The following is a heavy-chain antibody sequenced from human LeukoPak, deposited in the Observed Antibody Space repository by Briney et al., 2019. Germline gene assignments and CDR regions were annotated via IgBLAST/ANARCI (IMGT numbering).Heavy chain of an antibody. J-gene: IGHJ5*02. Sequence: ASVKVSCKASGYTFTSYSFGWVRQAPGQGLEWMGGISAYTGNTNYAQKLQGRVTMTTDTSTSTAYMELRSLRSDDTAVYYCARDAPIIYTSSPNWLDPWGQGTLVSVSS. CDR3: ARDAPIIYTSSPNWLDP. CDR1: GYTFTSYS. CDR2: ISAYTGNT. D-gene: IGHD6-13*01. V-gene: IGHV1-18*01.